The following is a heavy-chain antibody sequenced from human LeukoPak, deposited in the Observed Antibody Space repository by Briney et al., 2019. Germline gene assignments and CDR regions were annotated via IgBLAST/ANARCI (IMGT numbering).Heavy chain of an antibody. J-gene: IGHJ4*02. V-gene: IGHV3-53*01. CDR2: IYSGDTP. Sequence: PGGSLRLSCAASGFTFSSLNMNWVRQAPGKGLEWVSVIYSGDTPYYADSVKGRFIISRDNSKNTLYLQMNSLRAEDTAVYYCARFSSGWFSFDYWGQGTLVTVSS. CDR3: ARFSSGWFSFDY. D-gene: IGHD6-19*01. CDR1: GFTFSSLN.